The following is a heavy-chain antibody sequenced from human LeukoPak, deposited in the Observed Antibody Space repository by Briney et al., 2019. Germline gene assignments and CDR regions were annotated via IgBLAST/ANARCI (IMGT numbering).Heavy chain of an antibody. D-gene: IGHD5-18*01. J-gene: IGHJ6*03. CDR3: ARGYNYGPYYSYYYMDV. CDR2: ISAYNGNT. V-gene: IGHV1-18*01. CDR1: GGTFSSYA. Sequence: ASVKVSCKASGGTFSSYAISWVRQAPGQGLEWMGWISAYNGNTNYAQKLQGRVTMTTDTSTSTAYMELRSLRSDDTAVYYCARGYNYGPYYSYYYMDVRGKGTTVTVSS.